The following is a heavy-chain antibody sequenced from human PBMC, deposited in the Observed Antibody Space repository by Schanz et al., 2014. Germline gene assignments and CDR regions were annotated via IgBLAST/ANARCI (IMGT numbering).Heavy chain of an antibody. CDR3: AIHYGDRPL. V-gene: IGHV1-8*01. CDR2: MNPTTGNR. D-gene: IGHD4-17*01. J-gene: IGHJ4*02. CDR1: GYSFTTYD. Sequence: QVQLVQSGAEVKKPGASVRVSCKASGYSFTTYDFNWVRQATGQGLEWMGWMNPTTGNRGYAQNFQGRVTMTRDTSLKTAYMEMTDLKFENAGVYYCAIHYGDRPLWGQGTLIAGSS.